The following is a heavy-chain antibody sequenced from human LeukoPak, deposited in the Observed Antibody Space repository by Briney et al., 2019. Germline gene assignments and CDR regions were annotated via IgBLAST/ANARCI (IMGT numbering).Heavy chain of an antibody. Sequence: PGRSLRLSCAASGFTFSGHAMRWVRQAPGKGLEWLTVISTDGNDKHYADSVKGRFTVSRDNSKNTLFLQMNNLRTEDTAVYYCAKDKSVSADYYFDYWGQGTLVTVSS. D-gene: IGHD3-10*01. CDR1: GFTFSGHA. CDR3: AKDKSVSADYYFDY. J-gene: IGHJ4*02. CDR2: ISTDGNDK. V-gene: IGHV3-30*04.